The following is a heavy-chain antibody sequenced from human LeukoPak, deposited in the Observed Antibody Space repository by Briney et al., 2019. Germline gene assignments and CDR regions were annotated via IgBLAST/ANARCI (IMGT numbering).Heavy chain of an antibody. V-gene: IGHV4-59*08. CDR2: IYYSGST. J-gene: IGHJ3*02. CDR3: ARSRAGDNFDAFEI. Sequence: SETLSLTCAVSGASFSGDYWSWIRQPPGKGLEWIGYIYYSGSTKYYPSLKSRVTISVDTSKNQFSLKLSSVTAADTAVYYCARSRAGDNFDAFEIWGQGTMVTVSS. CDR1: GASFSGDY. D-gene: IGHD5-24*01.